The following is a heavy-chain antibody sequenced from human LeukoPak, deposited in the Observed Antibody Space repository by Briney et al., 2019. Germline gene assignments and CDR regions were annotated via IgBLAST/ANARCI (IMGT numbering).Heavy chain of an antibody. CDR2: ISVNNGYT. D-gene: IGHD2-15*01. CDR1: GYTFRNYG. Sequence: ASVKVSCKASGYTFRNYGISWVRQAPGQGLEWMGWISVNNGYTNYAQKLQGRVTMTTDTSTSIAYMELRSLRSDDTAVYYCAREGSPFYYYYMDVWGKGTTVTVSS. CDR3: AREGSPFYYYYMDV. V-gene: IGHV1-18*01. J-gene: IGHJ6*03.